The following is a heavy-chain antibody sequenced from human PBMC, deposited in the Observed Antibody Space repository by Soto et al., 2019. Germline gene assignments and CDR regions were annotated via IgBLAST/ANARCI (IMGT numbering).Heavy chain of an antibody. Sequence: SETLSLTCTVSGGSISGYYWSWIRQPPGKGLEWIGYMYNTGSTVYNPSFKSRVTISVDTSKNQFSLKLNSVTAADTAVYYCARDLWGYCGTDCYPLDVWGQGTTVTASS. V-gene: IGHV4-59*12. CDR3: ARDLWGYCGTDCYPLDV. CDR1: GGSISGYY. J-gene: IGHJ6*02. CDR2: MYNTGST. D-gene: IGHD2-21*02.